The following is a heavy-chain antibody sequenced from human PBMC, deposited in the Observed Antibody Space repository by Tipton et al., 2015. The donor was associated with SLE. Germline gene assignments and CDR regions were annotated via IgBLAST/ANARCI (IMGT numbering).Heavy chain of an antibody. Sequence: TLSLTCAVYGGSFSSYYWSWIRQPAGKGLEWIGYIYTSGSTNYNPSLKSRVTISVDTSKNQFSLKLSSVTAADTAVYYCASSVAGFDYWGQGTLVTVSS. V-gene: IGHV4-4*09. D-gene: IGHD6-19*01. CDR1: GGSFSSYY. CDR2: IYTSGST. CDR3: ASSVAGFDY. J-gene: IGHJ4*02.